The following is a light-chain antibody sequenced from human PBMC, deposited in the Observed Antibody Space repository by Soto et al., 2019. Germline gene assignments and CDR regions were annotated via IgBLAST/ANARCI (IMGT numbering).Light chain of an antibody. J-gene: IGKJ5*01. CDR1: QSVSNNY. Sequence: EIVLTQSPATLSLSPGERATLSCRASQSVSNNYLAWYQQKPGQAPRLLIYGASTRATGIPARFSGSGSGTDFTLTISRLEPEDFAVYYCQQYGSSPPITFGQGTRLEIK. V-gene: IGKV3-20*01. CDR3: QQYGSSPPIT. CDR2: GAS.